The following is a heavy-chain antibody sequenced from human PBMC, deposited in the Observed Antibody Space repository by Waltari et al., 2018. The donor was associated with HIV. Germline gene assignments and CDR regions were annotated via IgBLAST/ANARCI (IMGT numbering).Heavy chain of an antibody. CDR1: GFSVSNHW. CDR3: ARASHYIEVSTLDGDYYFDV. V-gene: IGHV3-74*01. Sequence: VQLVESRGGSIKTGGSLRLSCAASGFSVSNHWMDWVRQGPGKGPVWCGSRDGNGSSRNYADAVKGRFVMYRDNAINTVYLQLNSLGVDDTAIYFCARASHYIEVSTLDGDYYFDVWGRGTLVAVSS. CDR2: RDGNGSSR. J-gene: IGHJ4*02. D-gene: IGHD2-15*01.